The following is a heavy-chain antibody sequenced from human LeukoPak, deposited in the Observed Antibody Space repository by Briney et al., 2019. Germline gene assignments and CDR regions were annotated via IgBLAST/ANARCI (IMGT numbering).Heavy chain of an antibody. CDR2: IYYSGST. Sequence: SETLPLTCTVSGGSISSYYWSWLRQPPGKGLEWIGYIYYSGSTNYNPSLTSRVTISVDTSKNQFSLKLSSVTAADTAVYYCARTRYLHYYYYYMDVWGKGTTVTVSS. D-gene: IGHD1-1*01. J-gene: IGHJ6*03. V-gene: IGHV4-59*01. CDR3: ARTRYLHYYYYYMDV. CDR1: GGSISSYY.